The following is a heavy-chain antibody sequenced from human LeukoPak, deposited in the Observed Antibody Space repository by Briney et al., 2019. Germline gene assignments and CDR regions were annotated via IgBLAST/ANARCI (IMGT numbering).Heavy chain of an antibody. D-gene: IGHD2-15*01. Sequence: GGSLRLSCAASGFTFSSYSMNWVRQAPGKGLEWVSSISSSSSYIYYADSVKGRFTISRDNAKNSLYLQMNSPRAEDTAVYYCARDGYCSGGSCYGTAEYFQHWGQGTLVTVSS. CDR2: ISSSSSYI. CDR3: ARDGYCSGGSCYGTAEYFQH. V-gene: IGHV3-21*01. CDR1: GFTFSSYS. J-gene: IGHJ1*01.